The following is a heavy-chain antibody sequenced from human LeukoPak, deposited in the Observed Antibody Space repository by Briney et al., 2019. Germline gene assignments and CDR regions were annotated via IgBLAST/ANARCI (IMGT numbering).Heavy chain of an antibody. CDR3: ATDFYDST. D-gene: IGHD3-22*01. CDR2: IRSNSDGGTI. Sequence: GGSLRLSCAASGFTFSSYWMHWVRQAPGKGLEWVGRIRSNSDGGTIDYAAPVKGRLTLSRDDSKTTLYLQMNSLQTEDTAVYYCATDFYDSTWGQGTLVTVSS. V-gene: IGHV3-15*07. J-gene: IGHJ5*02. CDR1: GFTFSSYW.